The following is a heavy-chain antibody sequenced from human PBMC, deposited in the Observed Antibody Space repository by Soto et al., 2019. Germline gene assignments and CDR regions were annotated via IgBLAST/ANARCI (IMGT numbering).Heavy chain of an antibody. D-gene: IGHD6-19*01. CDR3: TKDPRGWYKHDY. CDR1: GFTFSNAW. CDR2: IKSKTDGGTT. J-gene: IGHJ4*02. Sequence: GGSLRLSCAASGFTFSNAWMSWVRQAPGKGLEWVGRIKSKTDGGTTDYAAPVKGRFTISRDDSKNTLYLQMNSLKTEDTAVYYCTKDPRGWYKHDYWGQGTLVTVSS. V-gene: IGHV3-15*01.